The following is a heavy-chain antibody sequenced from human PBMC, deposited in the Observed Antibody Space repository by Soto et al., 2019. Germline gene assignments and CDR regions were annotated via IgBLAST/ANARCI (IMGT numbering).Heavy chain of an antibody. V-gene: IGHV3-30*18. CDR3: AKPTTVVTFDY. CDR1: GFTFSSYG. Sequence: LRLSCAASGFTFSSYGMHWVRQAPGKGLEWVAVISYDGSNKYYADSVKGRFAISRDNSKNTLYLQMNSLRAEDTAVYYCAKPTTVVTFDYWGQGTLVTVSS. D-gene: IGHD4-17*01. J-gene: IGHJ4*02. CDR2: ISYDGSNK.